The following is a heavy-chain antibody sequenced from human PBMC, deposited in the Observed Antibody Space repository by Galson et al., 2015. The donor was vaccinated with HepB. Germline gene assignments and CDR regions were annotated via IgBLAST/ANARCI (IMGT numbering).Heavy chain of an antibody. Sequence: LSLTCTVSGGSISSSSYYWVWIRQPPAKGLEWIRSIYYSGSTYYNPSLKSRVTISVDTSKNQFSLKLSSVTAADTAVYCCATRDSQQSPIPSPHCGGDCYNWDDAFDIWGQGTMVTVSS. J-gene: IGHJ3*02. CDR1: GGSISSSSYY. V-gene: IGHV4-39*07. D-gene: IGHD2-21*01. CDR3: ATRDSQQSPIPSPHCGGDCYNWDDAFDI. CDR2: IYYSGST.